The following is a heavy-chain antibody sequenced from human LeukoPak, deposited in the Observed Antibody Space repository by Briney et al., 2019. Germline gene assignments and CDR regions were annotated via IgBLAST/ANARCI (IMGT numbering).Heavy chain of an antibody. J-gene: IGHJ6*03. Sequence: GGSLRLSCAASGFTFSSYWMHWVRQAPGKGLVWVSRINSDGSSTSYADSVKGRFTISRDNAKKSLYLQMNSLRAEDTAVYYCARAYSERYGLGYYYMDVWGKGTTVTISS. V-gene: IGHV3-74*01. CDR1: GFTFSSYW. D-gene: IGHD1-26*01. CDR2: INSDGSST. CDR3: ARAYSERYGLGYYYMDV.